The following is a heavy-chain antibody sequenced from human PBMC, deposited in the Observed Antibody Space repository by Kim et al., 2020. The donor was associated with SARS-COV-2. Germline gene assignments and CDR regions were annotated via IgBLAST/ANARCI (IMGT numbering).Heavy chain of an antibody. V-gene: IGHV1-18*04. J-gene: IGHJ4*02. CDR2: ISAYNGNT. D-gene: IGHD2-2*01. Sequence: ASVKVSCKASGYTFTSYGISWVRQAPGQGLEWMGWISAYNGNTNYAQKLQGRVTMTTDTSTSTAYMELRSLRSDDTAVYYCARALSCSSTSCYPPDYWGQRTLVTVSS. CDR1: GYTFTSYG. CDR3: ARALSCSSTSCYPPDY.